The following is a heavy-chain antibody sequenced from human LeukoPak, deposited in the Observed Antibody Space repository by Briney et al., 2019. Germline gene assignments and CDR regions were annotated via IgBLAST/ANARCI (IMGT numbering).Heavy chain of an antibody. J-gene: IGHJ4*02. CDR3: VRVSGSYGY. Sequence: GGSLRLSCAASGFTFSSYAMHWVRQARGKGLEYVSAISSNGGSTFYANSVKGRFTISRDTSKNTLYLQMGSLRADDMAVYYCVRVSGSYGYWGQGTLVTVSS. V-gene: IGHV3-64*01. CDR2: ISSNGGST. CDR1: GFTFSSYA. D-gene: IGHD1-26*01.